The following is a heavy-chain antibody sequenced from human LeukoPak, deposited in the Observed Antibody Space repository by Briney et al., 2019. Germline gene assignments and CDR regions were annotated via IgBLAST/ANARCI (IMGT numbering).Heavy chain of an antibody. V-gene: IGHV1-18*01. CDR3: ARDELGDTAMVSAY. D-gene: IGHD5-18*01. CDR2: ISAYNGNT. J-gene: IGHJ4*02. Sequence: ASVKVSCKASGYTFTSYGISWVRQAPGQGLEWMGWISAYNGNTNYAQKLQGRVTMTTDTSTSTAYMELRSLRSDDTAVYYCARDELGDTAMVSAYWGQGTLVTVSS. CDR1: GYTFTSYG.